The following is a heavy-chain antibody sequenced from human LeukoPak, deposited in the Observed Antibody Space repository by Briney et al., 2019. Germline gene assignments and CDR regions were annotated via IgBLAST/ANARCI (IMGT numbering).Heavy chain of an antibody. J-gene: IGHJ4*02. D-gene: IGHD2-21*01. Sequence: PEGSLRLSCAASGFTFSSYAMSWVRQAPGKGLEWVSAISGSGGSTYYADSVKGRFTISRDNSKNTLYLQMNSLRAEDTAVYYCARDGAYCGGDCYPEAGGYWGQGTLVTVSS. CDR1: GFTFSSYA. CDR3: ARDGAYCGGDCYPEAGGY. CDR2: ISGSGGST. V-gene: IGHV3-23*01.